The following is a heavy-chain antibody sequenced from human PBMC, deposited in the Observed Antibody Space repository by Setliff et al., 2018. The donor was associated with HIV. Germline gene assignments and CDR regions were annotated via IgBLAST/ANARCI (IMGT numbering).Heavy chain of an antibody. CDR2: LIPILGIA. J-gene: IGHJ4*02. CDR3: ARAYYDSVWGSHRYRFYYFDY. V-gene: IGHV1-69*10. Sequence: SVKVSCKASGGAFSGYALSWVRQAPGQGLEWMGGLIPILGIAQYAQKFHGRVTISADTSTTTVYMELRSLRSEDTAVYYCARAYYDSVWGSHRYRFYYFDYWGQGSLVTVSS. CDR1: GGAFSGYA. D-gene: IGHD3-16*02.